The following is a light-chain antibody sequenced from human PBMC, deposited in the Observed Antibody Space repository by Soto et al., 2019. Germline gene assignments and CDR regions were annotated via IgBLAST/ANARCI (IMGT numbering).Light chain of an antibody. CDR3: AAWDDSLNGVV. Sequence: QAVVTQPPSASGTPGQRVTISCSGSRSNIGTNTVNWYQQLPGTAPKLLIYSYTQRPSGVPDRFSGSKSGTSASLAITGLQSEDEAKYYCAAWDDSLNGVVFGGGTKVTVL. CDR2: SYT. J-gene: IGLJ2*01. V-gene: IGLV1-44*01. CDR1: RSNIGTNT.